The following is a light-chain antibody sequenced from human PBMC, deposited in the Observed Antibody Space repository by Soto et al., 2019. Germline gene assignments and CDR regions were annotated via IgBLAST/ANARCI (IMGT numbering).Light chain of an antibody. V-gene: IGKV3-20*01. J-gene: IGKJ1*01. CDR2: GAS. CDR1: QSVGSIY. Sequence: EIVLTQSPGTLSLSPGERATLSCRASQSVGSIYLAWYQQRPGQAPRLLIYGASNRATGIPVRFSGSRSGTDFTLTISGLEPEDFAVYYCQQYGSSPWTFGQGTKVDIK. CDR3: QQYGSSPWT.